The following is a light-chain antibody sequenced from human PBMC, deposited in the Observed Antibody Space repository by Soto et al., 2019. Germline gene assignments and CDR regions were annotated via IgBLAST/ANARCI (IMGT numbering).Light chain of an antibody. J-gene: IGLJ2*01. Sequence: QSVLTQPPSRSGAPGQNILLACTGGGSNIGAGFDVHWYQQLPGTAPKLLIYGNTNRPSGVPDRFSGSKSGTSASLVITGLQAEDEADYYCQSYDTGLSGPVVFGGGTKLTVL. CDR3: QSYDTGLSGPVV. V-gene: IGLV1-40*01. CDR2: GNT. CDR1: GSNIGAGFD.